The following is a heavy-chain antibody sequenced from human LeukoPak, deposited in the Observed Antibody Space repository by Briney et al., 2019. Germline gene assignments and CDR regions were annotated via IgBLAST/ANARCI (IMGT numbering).Heavy chain of an antibody. CDR1: GYTFTSYA. CDR3: ARVGYGHENWFDP. V-gene: IGHV1-3*01. D-gene: IGHD5-12*01. CDR2: INADNGNT. J-gene: IGHJ5*02. Sequence: ASVKVSCKASGYTFTSYAMHWVRQAPGQRLEWMGWINADNGNTKYSQKFQGRVTITRDTSASTAYMELSSLRSEDTAVYYCARVGYGHENWFDPWGQGTLVTVSS.